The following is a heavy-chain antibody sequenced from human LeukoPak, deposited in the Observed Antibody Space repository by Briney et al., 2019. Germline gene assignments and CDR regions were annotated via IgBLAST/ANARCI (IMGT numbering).Heavy chain of an antibody. CDR2: INPSGGST. Sequence: ASVKVSCKASGYTFTSYYMHWVRQAPGQGLEWMGIINPSGGSTSYAQKFQGRVTMTRNTSISTAYMELSSLRSEDTAVYYCARSGWEDDAFDIWGQGTMVTVSS. CDR3: ARSGWEDDAFDI. J-gene: IGHJ3*02. D-gene: IGHD1-26*01. CDR1: GYTFTSYY. V-gene: IGHV1-46*01.